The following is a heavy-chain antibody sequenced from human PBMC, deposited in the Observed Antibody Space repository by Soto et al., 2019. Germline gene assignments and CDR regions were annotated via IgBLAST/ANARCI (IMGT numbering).Heavy chain of an antibody. D-gene: IGHD2-2*01. J-gene: IGHJ5*02. V-gene: IGHV5-51*01. CDR3: ARQTPGVGYCSSTSCLAWFDP. Sequence: GESLQISCKGSGYSFTSYWIGWVRQIPGKGLEWMGIIYPGDSDTRYSPSFQGQVTISADKSISTAYLQWSSLKASDTAMYYCARQTPGVGYCSSTSCLAWFDPWGQGTLVTVSS. CDR2: IYPGDSDT. CDR1: GYSFTSYW.